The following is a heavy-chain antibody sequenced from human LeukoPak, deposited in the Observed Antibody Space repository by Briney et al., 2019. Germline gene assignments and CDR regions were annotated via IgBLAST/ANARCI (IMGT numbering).Heavy chain of an antibody. D-gene: IGHD6-19*01. CDR1: VDSASSDSAA. CDR3: ARDQVGSSGPRLFDY. CDR2: TIFRSKWYN. J-gene: IGHJ4*02. Sequence: QTLSLTCALSVDSASSDSAAWNWTRHSPSRGLEWLGRTIFRSKWYNDHAVSVKSRITINPDTSKNQFSLQLTSVTPEDTAVYYCARDQVGSSGPRLFDYWGQGTLVTVSS. V-gene: IGHV6-1*01.